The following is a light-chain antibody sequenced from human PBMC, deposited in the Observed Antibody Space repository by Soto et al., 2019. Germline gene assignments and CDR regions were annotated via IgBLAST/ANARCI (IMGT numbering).Light chain of an antibody. CDR1: QSVSNSY. Sequence: EIVLTQSPGTLSLSPGERATLSCRASQSVSNSYLAWYQQKPGQAPRLLIYGASTRATGLPDRFSGSGSGTDFTLTISRREPEDFAVYFCQQYGSSPLTFGGGARVEIK. CDR3: QQYGSSPLT. V-gene: IGKV3-20*01. CDR2: GAS. J-gene: IGKJ4*01.